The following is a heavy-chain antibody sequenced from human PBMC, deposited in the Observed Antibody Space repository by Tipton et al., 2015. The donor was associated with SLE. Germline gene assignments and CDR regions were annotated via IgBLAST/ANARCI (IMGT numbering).Heavy chain of an antibody. CDR2: ISSSSSYT. J-gene: IGHJ6*02. CDR3: AAAIVGATSYYYYGMDV. CDR1: GFTFSDYY. Sequence: SLRLSCAASGFTFSDYYMSWIRQAPGKGLEWVSYISSSSSYTSYADSVKGRFTISRDNAKNSLYLQMNSLRAEDTAVYYCAAAIVGATSYYYYGMDVWGQGTTVTVSS. D-gene: IGHD1-26*01. V-gene: IGHV3-11*06.